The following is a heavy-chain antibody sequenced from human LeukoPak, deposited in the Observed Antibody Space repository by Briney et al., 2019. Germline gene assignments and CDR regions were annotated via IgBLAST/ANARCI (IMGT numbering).Heavy chain of an antibody. J-gene: IGHJ4*02. CDR2: IRYDGSNK. CDR3: AKDRRGGGYNWLDYFDY. D-gene: IGHD5-24*01. Sequence: GGSLRLSCAASGFTFSSYGMHWVRQAPGKGLEWVAFIRYDGSNKYYADSVKGRFTISRDNSKNTLYLQMNSLRAEDTAVYYCAKDRRGGGYNWLDYFDYWGQGTPVTVSS. V-gene: IGHV3-30*02. CDR1: GFTFSSYG.